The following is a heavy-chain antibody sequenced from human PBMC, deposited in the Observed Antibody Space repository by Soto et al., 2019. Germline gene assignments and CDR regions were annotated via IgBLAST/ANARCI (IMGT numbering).Heavy chain of an antibody. Sequence: GGSLRLSCAASGLTFTSYNMNWVRQAPGKGLEWVSFISSSSSTIYYADAVKGRFTISRDNAKNSLYLQMNSLRDEDTAVYYCARDRGYTYGFDFWGQGALVTVSS. J-gene: IGHJ4*02. CDR1: GLTFTSYN. V-gene: IGHV3-48*02. CDR2: ISSSSSTI. CDR3: ARDRGYTYGFDF. D-gene: IGHD5-18*01.